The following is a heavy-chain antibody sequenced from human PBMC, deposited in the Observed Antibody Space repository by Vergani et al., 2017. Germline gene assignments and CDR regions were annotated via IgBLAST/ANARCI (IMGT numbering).Heavy chain of an antibody. CDR2: IWYDGSNK. CDR3: ARAGDYGDNSEGGGDNWFDP. J-gene: IGHJ5*02. CDR1: GFTFSSYG. V-gene: IGHV3-33*08. Sequence: VQLVESGGGVVQPGRSLRLSCAASGFTFSSYGMHWVRQAPGKGLGWVAVIWYDGSNKYYADSVKGRFTISRDNSKNTLYLQMNSLRAEDTAVYYWARAGDYGDNSEGGGDNWFDPWGQGTLVTVSS. D-gene: IGHD4-17*01.